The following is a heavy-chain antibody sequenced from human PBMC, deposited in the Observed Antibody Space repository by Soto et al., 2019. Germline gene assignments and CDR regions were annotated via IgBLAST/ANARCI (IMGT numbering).Heavy chain of an antibody. Sequence: QVQLVESGRGVVQPGRSLRLSCAASGFTFSSYGIHWVRQAPGKGLEWVAFISYDGGNKYYADSVKGRFIISRDNSKNTLFLQMNSLRAEDTAVYYCAKVMITFGGSRYGLDVWGQGTTVTVSS. D-gene: IGHD3-16*01. CDR1: GFTFSSYG. V-gene: IGHV3-30*18. J-gene: IGHJ6*02. CDR2: ISYDGGNK. CDR3: AKVMITFGGSRYGLDV.